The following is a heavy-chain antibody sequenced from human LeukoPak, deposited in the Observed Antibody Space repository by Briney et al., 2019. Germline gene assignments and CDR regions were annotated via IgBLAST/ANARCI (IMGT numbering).Heavy chain of an antibody. CDR3: AKDMITFGGVMLVDY. CDR2: ISYDGSNK. D-gene: IGHD3-16*01. V-gene: IGHV3-30*18. Sequence: GRSLRLSCAASGFTFSSYGMHWVRQAPGKGLEWVAVISYDGSNKYYADSVKGRFTISRDNSKNTLYLQMNSLRAEDTAVYYCAKDMITFGGVMLVDYWGQGTLVTVSS. J-gene: IGHJ4*02. CDR1: GFTFSSYG.